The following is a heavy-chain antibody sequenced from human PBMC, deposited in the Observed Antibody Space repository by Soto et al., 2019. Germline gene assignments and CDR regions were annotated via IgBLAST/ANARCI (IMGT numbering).Heavy chain of an antibody. CDR3: ARDLRVDGSGSYFNYGMDV. CDR1: GGSISSGGYY. J-gene: IGHJ6*02. CDR2: IYYSGST. V-gene: IGHV4-31*03. D-gene: IGHD3-10*01. Sequence: QVQLQESGPGLVKPSQTLSLTCTVSGGSISSGGYYWSWIRQHPGKGLEWMGYIYYSGSTYYNPSLKSRVTISVDTSKNQFSLKLSSVTAADTAVYYCARDLRVDGSGSYFNYGMDVWGQGTTVTVSS.